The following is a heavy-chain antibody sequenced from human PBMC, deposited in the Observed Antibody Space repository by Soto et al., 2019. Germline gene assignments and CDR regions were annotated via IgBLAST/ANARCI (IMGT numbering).Heavy chain of an antibody. CDR3: AGGGGIAARRDAFDI. CDR2: IIPIFGTA. D-gene: IGHD6-6*01. Sequence: QVQLVQSGAEVKKPGSSVKVSCKASGGTFSSYAISWVRQAPGQGLEWMGGIIPIFGTANYAQKFQGRVTITADEPTGTAYMGLGSLRSEDTAVYYCAGGGGIAARRDAFDIWGQGTMVTVSS. V-gene: IGHV1-69*01. J-gene: IGHJ3*02. CDR1: GGTFSSYA.